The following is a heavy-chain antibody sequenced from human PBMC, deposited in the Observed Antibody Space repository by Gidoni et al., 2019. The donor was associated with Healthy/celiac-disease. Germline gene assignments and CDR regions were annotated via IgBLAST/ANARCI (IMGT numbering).Heavy chain of an antibody. Sequence: VSGGSISSGGYYWSWIRQHPGKGLEWSGYIYYSGSTYYNPSLQSRVTISVDTSKNQFSLKLSSVTAAATAVYSCAREKDFWSGRLPDYWGQGTLVTVSS. D-gene: IGHD3-3*01. V-gene: IGHV4-31*02. CDR1: GGSISSGGYY. CDR3: AREKDFWSGRLPDY. CDR2: IYYSGST. J-gene: IGHJ4*02.